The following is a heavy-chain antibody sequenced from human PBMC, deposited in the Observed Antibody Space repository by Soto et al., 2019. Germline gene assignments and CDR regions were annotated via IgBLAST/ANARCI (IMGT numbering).Heavy chain of an antibody. CDR1: GFAVCGYG. J-gene: IGHJ3*02. Sequence: SASGFAVCGYGMHWVRRPTGKGLEYVSAISSNGGSTYYADSVKGRFTISRDNSKNTLYLQMSSLRAEDTAVYYCVKTIFGVVIIAGPFDIWGQGTMVTVSS. D-gene: IGHD3-3*01. CDR2: ISSNGGST. CDR3: VKTIFGVVIIAGPFDI. V-gene: IGHV3-64D*08.